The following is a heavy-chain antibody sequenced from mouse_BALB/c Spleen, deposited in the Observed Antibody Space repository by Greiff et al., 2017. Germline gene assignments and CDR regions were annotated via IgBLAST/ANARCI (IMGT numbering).Heavy chain of an antibody. CDR3: AKTNWDYFDY. J-gene: IGHJ2*01. V-gene: IGHV14-3*02. D-gene: IGHD4-1*01. Sequence: EVHLVESGAELVKPGASVKLSCTASGFNIKDTYMHWVKQRPEQGLEWIGRIDPANGNTKYDPKFQGKATITADTSSNTAYLQLSSLTSEDTAVYYCAKTNWDYFDYWGQGTTLTVSS. CDR1: GFNIKDTY. CDR2: IDPANGNT.